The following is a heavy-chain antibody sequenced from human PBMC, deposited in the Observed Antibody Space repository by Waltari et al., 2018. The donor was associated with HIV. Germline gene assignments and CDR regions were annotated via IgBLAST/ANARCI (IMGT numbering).Heavy chain of an antibody. D-gene: IGHD6-13*01. J-gene: IGHJ6*02. CDR1: GSTFTGYY. CDR2: INPNSGGT. CDR3: ARGQAGIAAHYYYYGMDV. V-gene: IGHV1-2*02. Sequence: QVQLVQSGAEVKKPGASVKVSCKAAGSTFTGYYMHWWRQAPGQGLGWMGWINPNSGGTNYAQKFQGRVTMTRDTSISTAYMELSRLRSDDTAVYYCARGQAGIAAHYYYYGMDVWGQGTTVTVSS.